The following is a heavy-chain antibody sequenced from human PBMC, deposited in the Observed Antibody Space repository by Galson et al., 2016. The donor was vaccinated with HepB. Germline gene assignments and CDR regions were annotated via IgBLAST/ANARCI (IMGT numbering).Heavy chain of an antibody. V-gene: IGHV4-59*01. CDR2: IHYAGST. CDR1: GGSIRGYY. J-gene: IGHJ6*02. D-gene: IGHD2/OR15-2a*01. Sequence: ETLSLTCTVSGGSIRGYYWNWIRQSPERGLECLGYIHYAGSTSYYPSLKGRISMSVDTSKNEISLKLFSVTAADTAVYFCARNPSQYVDVWGQGTTVTVSS. CDR3: ARNPSQYVDV.